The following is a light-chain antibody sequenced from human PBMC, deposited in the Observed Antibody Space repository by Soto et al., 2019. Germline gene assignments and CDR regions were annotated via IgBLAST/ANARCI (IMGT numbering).Light chain of an antibody. V-gene: IGKV3-20*01. CDR2: DAS. Sequence: EIVLTQSPGTLSLSPGERAALSCRASQSVSSYLAWYQQKPGQAPRLLIYDASNRATGIPARFSGSGSGTDSTLTISSLDPEDFAVYYCQQYGSSLTWTFGQGTKVDI. CDR3: QQYGSSLTWT. CDR1: QSVSSY. J-gene: IGKJ1*01.